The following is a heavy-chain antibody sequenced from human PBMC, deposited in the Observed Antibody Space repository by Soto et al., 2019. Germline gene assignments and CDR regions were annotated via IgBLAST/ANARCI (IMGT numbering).Heavy chain of an antibody. J-gene: IGHJ4*02. V-gene: IGHV4-61*01. CDR3: ARGVLRFLEWLLDY. CDR1: GGSVSSGSYY. Sequence: SETLSLTCTVSGGSVSSGSYYWSWIRQPPGKGLEGIGYIYYSGSTNYNPSLKSRVTISVDTSKNQFSLKLSSVTAADTAVYYCARGVLRFLEWLLDYWGQGTLVTVSS. D-gene: IGHD3-3*01. CDR2: IYYSGST.